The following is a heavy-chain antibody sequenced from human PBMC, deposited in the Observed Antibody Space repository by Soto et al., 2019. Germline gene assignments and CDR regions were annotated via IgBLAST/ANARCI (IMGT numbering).Heavy chain of an antibody. CDR3: ARGLRNGDYYYYGMYV. J-gene: IGHJ6*02. D-gene: IGHD4-17*01. Sequence: ASVKVSCKASGYTFTSYYMHWVRQAPGQGLEWMGIINPSGGSTSYAQKFQGRVTMTRDTSTSTVYMELSSLRSEDTAVYYCARGLRNGDYYYYGMYVWGQGTTVTVSS. CDR1: GYTFTSYY. CDR2: INPSGGST. V-gene: IGHV1-46*01.